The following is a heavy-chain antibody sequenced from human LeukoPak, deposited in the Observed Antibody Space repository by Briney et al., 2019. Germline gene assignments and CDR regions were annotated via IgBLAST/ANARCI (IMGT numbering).Heavy chain of an antibody. V-gene: IGHV1-46*01. CDR3: ARDQPGGRYFGWLTPMDV. Sequence: EASVKVSCKASGYTFTSYYMHWVRQAPRQGLEWMGIINPSGGSTSYAQKFQGRVTMTRDTSTSTVYMELSSLRSEDTAVYYCARDQPGGRYFGWLTPMDVWGQGTTVTVSS. CDR2: INPSGGST. CDR1: GYTFTSYY. J-gene: IGHJ6*02. D-gene: IGHD3-9*01.